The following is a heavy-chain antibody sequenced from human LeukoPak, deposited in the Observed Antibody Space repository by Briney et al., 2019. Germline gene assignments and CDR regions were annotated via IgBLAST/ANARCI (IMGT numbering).Heavy chain of an antibody. CDR1: GYTFTGYY. D-gene: IGHD4-11*01. Sequence: ASVKVSCKTSGYTFTGYYIHWVRQAPGQGLEWMGWINPSSGATIYAQKFQGRVSMTRHTSISTAYMELSRLRSDDTAVYYCARSPDYSRFDYWGRGTPVTVS. V-gene: IGHV1-2*02. CDR2: INPSSGAT. J-gene: IGHJ4*02. CDR3: ARSPDYSRFDY.